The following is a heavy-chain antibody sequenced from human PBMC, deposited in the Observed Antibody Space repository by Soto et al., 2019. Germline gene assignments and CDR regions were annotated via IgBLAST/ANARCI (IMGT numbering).Heavy chain of an antibody. J-gene: IGHJ2*01. CDR2: IYYSGST. D-gene: IGHD2-15*01. V-gene: IGHV4-31*03. CDR1: GGSISSGGYY. CDR3: ASAAPGGYCSGGSCHYWYFDL. Sequence: QVQLQESGPGLVKPSQTLSLTCTVSGGSISSGGYYWSWIRQHPGKGLEWIGYIYYSGSTYYNPSLKSRVTISVDTSKNQLSLKLSSVTAADTAVYYCASAAPGGYCSGGSCHYWYFDLWGRGTLVTVSS.